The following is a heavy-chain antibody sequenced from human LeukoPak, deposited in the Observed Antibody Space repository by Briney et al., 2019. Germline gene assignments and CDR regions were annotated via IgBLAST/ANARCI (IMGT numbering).Heavy chain of an antibody. Sequence: SETLSLTCTVSGGFISGHHWSWIRQPPGKGLEWIGYIYNSGRAKYNPSLKSRVTISVDTSKNQFSLKLSSVTAADTAVYYCARVSGYYYDSSGYYGWFDPWGQGTLVTVSS. J-gene: IGHJ5*02. CDR1: GGFISGHH. D-gene: IGHD3-22*01. V-gene: IGHV4-4*09. CDR3: ARVSGYYYDSSGYYGWFDP. CDR2: IYNSGRA.